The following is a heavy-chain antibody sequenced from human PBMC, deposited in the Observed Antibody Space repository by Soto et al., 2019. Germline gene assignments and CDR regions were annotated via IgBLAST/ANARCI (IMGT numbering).Heavy chain of an antibody. CDR2: ISSSSSTI. V-gene: IGHV3-48*01. J-gene: IGHJ4*02. CDR3: ARGIVGAADYFDY. Sequence: EVQLVESGGGLVQPGGSLRLSCAASGFTFSSYSMNWVRQAPGKGLEWVSYISSSSSTIYYADSVKGRFTISRDNXKNSLYLQMNSLRAEDTAVYYCARGIVGAADYFDYWGQGTLVTVSS. D-gene: IGHD1-26*01. CDR1: GFTFSSYS.